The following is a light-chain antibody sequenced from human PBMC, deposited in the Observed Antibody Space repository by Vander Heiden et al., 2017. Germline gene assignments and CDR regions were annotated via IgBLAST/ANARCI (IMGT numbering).Light chain of an antibody. Sequence: QSVLTQPPSVSGAPGQRVTISCTGSSSSIGAGYDVHWYQQLPGTAPKLLIYGNSNRPSGVPDRFSGSKSGTSASLAITGLQAEDEADYYCQSYDSSLSGSGVFGTGTKVTVL. CDR2: GNS. CDR1: SSSIGAGYD. J-gene: IGLJ1*01. CDR3: QSYDSSLSGSGV. V-gene: IGLV1-40*01.